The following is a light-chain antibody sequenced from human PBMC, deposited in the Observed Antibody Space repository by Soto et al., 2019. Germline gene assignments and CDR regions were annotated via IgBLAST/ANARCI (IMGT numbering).Light chain of an antibody. V-gene: IGKV3-15*01. CDR2: GAS. Sequence: IVMTQSPATPSVSPGERATLSCRASQSISSNLAWYQQKPGQAPRLLIYGASTRATGIPARFSGGGSGTEFTLTISSLQPEDFASYYCQQTYSTPLTFGGGTKVDIK. CDR1: QSISSN. J-gene: IGKJ4*01. CDR3: QQTYSTPLT.